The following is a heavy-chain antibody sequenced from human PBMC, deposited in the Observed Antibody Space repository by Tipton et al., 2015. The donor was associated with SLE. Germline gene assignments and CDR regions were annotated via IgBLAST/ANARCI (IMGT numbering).Heavy chain of an antibody. CDR3: ARGDWYFDL. J-gene: IGHJ2*01. CDR1: GFTFSSYA. CDR2: IYYSGST. V-gene: IGHV4-59*01. Sequence: LRLSCAASGFTFSSYAMSWVRQAPGKGLEWVGYIYYSGSTNYNPSLKSRVTISVDTSKNQFSLKLSSVTAADTAVYYCARGDWYFDLWGRGTLVTVSS.